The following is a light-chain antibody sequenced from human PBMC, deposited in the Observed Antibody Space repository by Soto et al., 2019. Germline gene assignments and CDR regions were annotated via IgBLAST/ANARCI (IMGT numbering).Light chain of an antibody. Sequence: EVVLTQSPATLSLSPGERATLSCRASQSVTSLLGWYHQKPGQAPRLLIYGASSRATGIPDRFSGSGSGTDFTLTISRLEPEDFVVYYCQQYGSSSWPFGQGTKVDIK. CDR3: QQYGSSSWP. J-gene: IGKJ1*01. CDR1: QSVTSL. CDR2: GAS. V-gene: IGKV3-20*01.